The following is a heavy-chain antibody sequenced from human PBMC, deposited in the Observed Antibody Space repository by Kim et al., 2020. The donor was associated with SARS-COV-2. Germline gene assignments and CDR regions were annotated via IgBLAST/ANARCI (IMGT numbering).Heavy chain of an antibody. Sequence: ASVKVSCKASGYTFTGYYIHWVRQAPGQGLEWMGWINPNSGDTDYAQKFQGRVTMTRDTSVSTADMDLTRLRSDDTAVYYCARDFDFWSGSYRSLDYWGQ. V-gene: IGHV1-2*02. D-gene: IGHD3-3*01. CDR2: INPNSGDT. J-gene: IGHJ4*02. CDR1: GYTFTGYY. CDR3: ARDFDFWSGSYRSLDY.